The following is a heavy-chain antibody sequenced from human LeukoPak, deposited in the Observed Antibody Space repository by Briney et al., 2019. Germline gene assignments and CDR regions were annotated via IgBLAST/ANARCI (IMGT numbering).Heavy chain of an antibody. V-gene: IGHV3-30*18. D-gene: IGHD6-19*01. Sequence: GGSLRLSCAASGFTFSSYGMHWVRLAPGKGLEWVAVISYDGSNKYYADSVKGRFTISRDNSKNTLYLQMNSLRAEDTAVYYCAKVWAVAGTYYHYGMDVWGQGTTVTVSS. J-gene: IGHJ6*02. CDR1: GFTFSSYG. CDR2: ISYDGSNK. CDR3: AKVWAVAGTYYHYGMDV.